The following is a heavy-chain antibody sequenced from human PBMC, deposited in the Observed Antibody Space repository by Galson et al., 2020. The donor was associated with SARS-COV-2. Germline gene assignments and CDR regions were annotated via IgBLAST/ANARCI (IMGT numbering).Heavy chain of an antibody. J-gene: IGHJ5*02. CDR1: GLAFSSYD. CDR2: INRDGDTT. D-gene: IGHD6-13*01. CDR3: ATGSSLLRFD. V-gene: IGHV3-23*01. Sequence: GGSLRLSCAASGLAFSSYDMSWVRQTPGKGLEWVAGINRDGDTTIQLDSVKGRFTISRDNSKNTLSLQLNNLRVEDSAVYYCATGSSLLRFD.